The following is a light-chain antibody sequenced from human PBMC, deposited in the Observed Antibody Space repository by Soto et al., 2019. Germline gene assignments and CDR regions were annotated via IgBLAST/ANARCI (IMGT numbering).Light chain of an antibody. CDR3: EAWDTTTRV. CDR2: LEGSGSY. J-gene: IGLJ2*01. CDR1: SGHSSYI. V-gene: IGLV4-60*03. Sequence: QSVLTQSSSASASLGSSVKLTCTLSSGHSSYIIAWHQQQPGKAPRYLMKLEGSGSYNKWSGVPDRFSGSSSGAARYLTISNLQSEDEADYYCEAWDTTTRVFGGGTKLTVL.